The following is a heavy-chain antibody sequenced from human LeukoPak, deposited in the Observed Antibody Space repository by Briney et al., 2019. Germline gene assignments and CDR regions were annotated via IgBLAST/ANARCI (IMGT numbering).Heavy chain of an antibody. D-gene: IGHD2-2*01. CDR1: GGSISSSSYY. CDR3: ARAPSLVVPAARD. Sequence: SETLSLTCTVSGGSISSSSYYWGWICQPPGKGLEWIGSIYYSGSTYYNPSLKSRITMSIDMSKNQFSLKMTSVTAADTAVYYCARAPSLVVPAARDWGQGTLVTVSS. V-gene: IGHV4-39*01. CDR2: IYYSGST. J-gene: IGHJ4*02.